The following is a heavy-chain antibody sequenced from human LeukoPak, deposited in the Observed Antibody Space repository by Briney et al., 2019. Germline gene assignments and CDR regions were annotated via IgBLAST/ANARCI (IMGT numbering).Heavy chain of an antibody. CDR2: ITGGGGST. Sequence: GGSLRLSCAASGFTFSTNAMSRVRQAPGKGLEWVSGITGGGGSTYYADSVKGRFTISRDNSKNTLYLQMNSLRAEDTAVYYCAKDPPYSSGWYDYWGQGTLVTVSS. CDR3: AKDPPYSSGWYDY. D-gene: IGHD6-19*01. V-gene: IGHV3-23*01. J-gene: IGHJ4*02. CDR1: GFTFSTNA.